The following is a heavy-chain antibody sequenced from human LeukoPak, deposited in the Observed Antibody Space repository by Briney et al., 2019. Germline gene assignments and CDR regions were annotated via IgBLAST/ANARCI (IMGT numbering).Heavy chain of an antibody. CDR2: ISYDGSNK. V-gene: IGHV3-30*04. Sequence: PGRSLRLSCAASEFTVSSYAMHWVRQAPGKGLEWVAVISYDGSNKYYADSVKGRFTISRDNSKNTLYLQMNSLRAEDTAVYYCASPRGGYGSGSYYFYYGMDVWGKGTTVTVSS. J-gene: IGHJ6*04. CDR3: ASPRGGYGSGSYYFYYGMDV. CDR1: EFTVSSYA. D-gene: IGHD3-10*01.